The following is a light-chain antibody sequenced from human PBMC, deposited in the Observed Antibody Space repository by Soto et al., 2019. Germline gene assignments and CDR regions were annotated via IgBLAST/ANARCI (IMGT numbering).Light chain of an antibody. V-gene: IGLV2-14*01. Sequence: QSVLTQPASVSGSPGQSFTIPCTGTSSDVGGYNYVSWYQQHPGKAPKLMIYDVSNRPSGVSNRFSGSKSGNTASLTISGLQAEDEADYYCSPYTSSSSYVFGTGTKVTVL. CDR2: DVS. CDR3: SPYTSSSSYV. CDR1: SSDVGGYNY. J-gene: IGLJ1*01.